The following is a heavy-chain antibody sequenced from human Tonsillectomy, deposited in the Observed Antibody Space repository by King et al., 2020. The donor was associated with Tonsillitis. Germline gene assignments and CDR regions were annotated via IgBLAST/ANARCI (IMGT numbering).Heavy chain of an antibody. V-gene: IGHV1-18*04. J-gene: IGHJ3*02. CDR3: ARDCSGGSCYTQVTTDDAVNI. CDR2: FSAYNGHT. Sequence: VQLVESGPEVKKPGASVKVSCKASGYTFTSYGISWVRQAPGQGLAWMGWFSAYNGHTNSAQNLQGRVTMTTDTSTSTAYMELRSLRSDDTAVYYFARDCSGGSCYTQVTTDDAVNIWGQGTMVTVSS. CDR1: GYTFTSYG. D-gene: IGHD2-15*01.